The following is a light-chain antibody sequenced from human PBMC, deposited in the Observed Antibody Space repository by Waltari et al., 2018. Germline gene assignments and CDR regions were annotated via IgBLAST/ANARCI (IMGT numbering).Light chain of an antibody. Sequence: DIVMTQSPATLSVSPGERATLSCRASQSVGTNLAWYQQRPGQAPRLLLYGASSRATGIPARFSGSGSGTDFTLTINSLQSEDFALYYCQQYHNWPPWAFGQGTKVEIK. CDR3: QQYHNWPPWA. CDR2: GAS. J-gene: IGKJ1*01. V-gene: IGKV3-15*01. CDR1: QSVGTN.